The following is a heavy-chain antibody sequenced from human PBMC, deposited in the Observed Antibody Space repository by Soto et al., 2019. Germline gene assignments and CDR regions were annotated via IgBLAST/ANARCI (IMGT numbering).Heavy chain of an antibody. CDR1: GYSFTSYW. V-gene: IGHV5-51*01. CDR3: ASYSSSPSYYYGMDV. D-gene: IGHD6-6*01. J-gene: IGHJ6*02. CDR2: IYPGDSDT. Sequence: PGGSLKISCNGSGYSFTSYWIGWVRQMPGKGLEWMGIIYPGDSDTRYSPSFQGQVTISADKSISTAYLQWSSLKASDTAMYYCASYSSSPSYYYGMDVWGQGTTVTVSS.